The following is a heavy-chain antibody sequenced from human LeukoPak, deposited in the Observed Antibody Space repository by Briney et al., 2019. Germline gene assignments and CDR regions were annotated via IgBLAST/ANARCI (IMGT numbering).Heavy chain of an antibody. CDR3: ARDARRKVGATIADAFDI. Sequence: ASVRVSCKASGYTFTSYGISWVRQAPGQGLEWRGWISAYNGNTNYAQKLQGRVTMTTDTSTSTAYMELRSLRSDDTAVYYCARDARRKVGATIADAFDIWGQGTMVTVSS. CDR1: GYTFTSYG. CDR2: ISAYNGNT. D-gene: IGHD1-26*01. J-gene: IGHJ3*02. V-gene: IGHV1-18*01.